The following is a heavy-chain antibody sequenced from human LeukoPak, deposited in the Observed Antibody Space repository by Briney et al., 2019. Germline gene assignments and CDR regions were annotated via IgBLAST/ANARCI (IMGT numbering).Heavy chain of an antibody. J-gene: IGHJ4*02. V-gene: IGHV1-69*04. CDR2: IIPIPGIA. CDR3: ARGPYCSGGSCYGGYYFDY. D-gene: IGHD2-15*01. Sequence: SVKVSCKASGGTFSSYAISWVRQAPGQGLEWMGRIIPIPGIANYAQKFQGRVTITADKSTSTAYMELSSLRSEDTAVYYCARGPYCSGGSCYGGYYFDYWGQGTLVTVSS. CDR1: GGTFSSYA.